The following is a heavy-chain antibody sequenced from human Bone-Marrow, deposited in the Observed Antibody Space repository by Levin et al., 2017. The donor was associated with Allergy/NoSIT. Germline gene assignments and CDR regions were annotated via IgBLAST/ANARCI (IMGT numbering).Heavy chain of an antibody. Sequence: PSETLSLTCAVSGDSISDSNWWTWVRQSPGKGLEWIGEIFHRGNTNYNPSLKTRVTISLDKSKNQFSLKLKFVTAADTAVYYCARVSEGRYLAWTTNWFDPWGQGTLVIVSS. J-gene: IGHJ5*02. CDR2: IFHRGNT. V-gene: IGHV4-4*02. CDR1: GDSISDSNW. D-gene: IGHD3-9*01. CDR3: ARVSEGRYLAWTTNWFDP.